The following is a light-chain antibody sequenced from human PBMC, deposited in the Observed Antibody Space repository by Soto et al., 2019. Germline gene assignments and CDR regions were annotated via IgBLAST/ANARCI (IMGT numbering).Light chain of an antibody. Sequence: QSVLTQPRSVSGSPGQSVTISCTGSSSNLGIYDFVSWFQQHPGKAPKLIIYNVSERPLGVPARFSGSKSGKTASLTISGLQGDDEADYFCCSYGGYYDYVFGTGTKVPS. CDR3: CSYGGYYDYV. CDR2: NVS. CDR1: SSNLGIYDF. V-gene: IGLV2-11*01. J-gene: IGLJ1*01.